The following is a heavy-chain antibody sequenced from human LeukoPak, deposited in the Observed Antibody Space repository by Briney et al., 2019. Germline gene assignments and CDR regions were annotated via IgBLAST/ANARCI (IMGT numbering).Heavy chain of an antibody. Sequence: SETLSLTCTVSGYSISSGYYWGWIRQPPGKGLEWIGSIYHSGSTYYNPSLKSRVTISVDKSKNQFSLKLSSVTAADTAVYYCARAAMVWRYFDYWGQGTLVTVSS. J-gene: IGHJ4*02. CDR1: GYSISSGYY. D-gene: IGHD5-18*01. CDR2: IYHSGST. V-gene: IGHV4-38-2*02. CDR3: ARAAMVWRYFDY.